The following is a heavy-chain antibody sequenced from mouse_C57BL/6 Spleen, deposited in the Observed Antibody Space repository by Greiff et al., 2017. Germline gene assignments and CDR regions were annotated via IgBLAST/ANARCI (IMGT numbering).Heavy chain of an antibody. D-gene: IGHD2-4*01. V-gene: IGHV1-7*01. CDR3: ARLYDYDGPHFDY. CDR1: GYTFTSYW. CDR2: INPSSGYT. Sequence: QVHVKQSGAELAKPGASVKLSCKASGYTFTSYWMHWVKQRPGQGLEWIGYINPSSGYTKYNQKFKDKATLTADKSSSTAFMQLSSLTYEDSAVYYCARLYDYDGPHFDYWGQGTTLTVSS. J-gene: IGHJ2*01.